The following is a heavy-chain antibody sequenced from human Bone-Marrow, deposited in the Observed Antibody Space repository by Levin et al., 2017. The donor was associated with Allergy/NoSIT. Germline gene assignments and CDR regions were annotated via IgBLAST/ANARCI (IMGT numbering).Heavy chain of an antibody. CDR2: INPNAGNT. V-gene: IGHV1-2*07. D-gene: IGHD1-26*01. J-gene: IGHJ4*02. CDR1: GYTFTDKY. CDR3: AFGASGSYDQNFDY. Sequence: GASVKVSCKGSGYTFTDKYLHWVRLAPGQGPEWMGWINPNAGNTDYAHKFQGRVTMTRDTSFSTAYMELTSLRSDDTAVYYCAFGASGSYDQNFDYWGQGSLVTVSS.